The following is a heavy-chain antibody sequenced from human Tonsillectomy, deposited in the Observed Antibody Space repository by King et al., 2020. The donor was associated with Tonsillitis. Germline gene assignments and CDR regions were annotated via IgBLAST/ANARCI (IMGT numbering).Heavy chain of an antibody. CDR3: ARSGGYYGSGTKLVYFDY. CDR2: INPSGGST. D-gene: IGHD3-10*01. J-gene: IGHJ4*02. CDR1: GYTFTSYY. Sequence: QLVQSGAEVKKPGASVKVSCKASGYTFTSYYMHWVRQAPGQGLEWMGIINPSGGSTSYAQKFQGRVTMTRDTSTSTVYMELSSLRSEDTAVYYCARSGGYYGSGTKLVYFDYWGQGTLVTVSS. V-gene: IGHV1-46*01.